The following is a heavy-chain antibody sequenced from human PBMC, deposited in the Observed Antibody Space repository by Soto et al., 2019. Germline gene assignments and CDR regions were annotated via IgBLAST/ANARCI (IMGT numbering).Heavy chain of an antibody. D-gene: IGHD2-15*01. CDR3: ARNILYCSGGSCYEPYFDY. CDR2: IYYSGST. CDR1: GGSISSGGYY. J-gene: IGHJ4*02. Sequence: SETLSLTCTVSGGSISSGGYYWSWIRQHPGKGLEWIGYIYYSGSTYYNPSLKSRVTISVDTSKNQFSLKLSSVTAADTAVYYCARNILYCSGGSCYEPYFDYWGQGTLVTVSS. V-gene: IGHV4-31*03.